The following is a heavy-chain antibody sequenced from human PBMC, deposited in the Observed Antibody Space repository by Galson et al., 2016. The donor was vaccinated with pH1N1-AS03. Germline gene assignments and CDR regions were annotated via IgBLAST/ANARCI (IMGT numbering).Heavy chain of an antibody. V-gene: IGHV3-15*01. Sequence: SLRLSCAASGFSFSNEWMIWVRQAPGKGLEWVGRIKTQAEGGTTDYAATVKGRFTIPRDDSKNTLYLDMNSLKVEDTALYYCTTVRGPTSYSFNHWGQGTLVTVSS. D-gene: IGHD2-15*01. CDR1: GFSFSNEW. J-gene: IGHJ4*02. CDR3: TTVRGPTSYSFNH. CDR2: IKTQAEGGTT.